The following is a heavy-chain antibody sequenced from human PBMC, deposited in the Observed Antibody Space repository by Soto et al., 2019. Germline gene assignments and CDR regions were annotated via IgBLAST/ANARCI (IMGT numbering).Heavy chain of an antibody. CDR2: ISWDGGST. J-gene: IGHJ6*02. CDR3: AKETAGAAGILDYYYYSMDV. V-gene: IGHV3-43*01. CDR1: GFTFDDYT. Sequence: PGGSLRLSCAASGFTFDDYTMHWVRQAPGKGLEWVSLISWDGGSTYYADSVKGRFTISRDNSKNSLYLQMNSLRTEDTALYYCAKETAGAAGILDYYYYSMDVWGQGTTVTVSS. D-gene: IGHD6-13*01.